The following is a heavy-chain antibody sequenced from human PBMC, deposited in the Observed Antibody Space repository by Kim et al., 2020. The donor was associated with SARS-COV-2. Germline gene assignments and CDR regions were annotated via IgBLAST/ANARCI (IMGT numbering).Heavy chain of an antibody. V-gene: IGHV3-23*01. Sequence: YADSVKGRFTIARDNSKNTLYLQMNSLRAEDTAVYYCAKAPLWFGETDYWGQGTLVTVSS. J-gene: IGHJ4*02. D-gene: IGHD3-10*01. CDR3: AKAPLWFGETDY.